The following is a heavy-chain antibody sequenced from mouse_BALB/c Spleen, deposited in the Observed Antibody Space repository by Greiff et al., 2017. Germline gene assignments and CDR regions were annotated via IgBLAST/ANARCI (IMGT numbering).Heavy chain of an antibody. CDR2: IYWDDDK. V-gene: IGHV8-12*01. CDR1: GFSLSTSGMG. CDR3: ARRGGNYRHGYAMDY. D-gene: IGHD2-14*01. J-gene: IGHJ4*01. Sequence: QVQLKESGPGILQPSQTLSLTCSFSGFSLSTSGMGVSWIRQPSGKGLEWLAHIYWDDDKRYNPSLKSRLTISKDTSSNQVFLKITSVDTADTATYYCARRGGNYRHGYAMDYWGQGTSVTVSS.